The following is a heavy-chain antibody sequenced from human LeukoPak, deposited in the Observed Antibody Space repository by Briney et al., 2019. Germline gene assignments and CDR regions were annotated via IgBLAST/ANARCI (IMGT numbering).Heavy chain of an antibody. V-gene: IGHV3-7*01. CDR1: GFTFSSSW. CDR3: ARPAYTAAYDL. CDR2: MKGDGSEI. D-gene: IGHD3-16*01. J-gene: IGHJ3*01. Sequence: GGSLRLSCAASGFTFSSSWMSWLRQAPGRRLEWVANMKGDGSEIHYADSVKGRFTISRDNAKNSLYLQMNSLRAEDTAVYYCARPAYTAAYDLWGQGTMVTVSS.